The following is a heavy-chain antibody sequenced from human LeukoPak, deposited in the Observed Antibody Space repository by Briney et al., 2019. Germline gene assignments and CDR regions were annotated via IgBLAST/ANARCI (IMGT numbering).Heavy chain of an antibody. D-gene: IGHD3-10*01. CDR2: INPNVGGI. J-gene: IGHJ4*02. CDR3: ARAGAMIRGVIDY. CDR1: GYTFIGHY. Sequence: ASVRVSCKASGYTFIGHYIYSLRQAPGQGFEWMGWINPNVGGINYAQKFQGRVSMTRDTSITTAYMDLTGLRFDDTAVYYCARAGAMIRGVIDYWVQGTLVTVSS. V-gene: IGHV1-2*02.